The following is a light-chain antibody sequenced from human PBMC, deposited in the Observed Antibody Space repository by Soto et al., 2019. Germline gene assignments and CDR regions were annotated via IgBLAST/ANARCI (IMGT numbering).Light chain of an antibody. V-gene: IGKV4-1*01. Sequence: DIVMTQSPDSLAVSLGERATINCKSSERVFYSTNNRNYLAWYQKKPGQPPKLLIYWASTRESGVPDRFSGSGSGTDFTLTISSLQAEDAAVYYCQQYYSAPLTFGGGTKVEIK. CDR1: ERVFYSTNNRNY. CDR2: WAS. J-gene: IGKJ4*01. CDR3: QQYYSAPLT.